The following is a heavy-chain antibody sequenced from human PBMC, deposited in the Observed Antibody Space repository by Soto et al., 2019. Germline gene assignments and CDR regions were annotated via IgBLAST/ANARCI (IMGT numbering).Heavy chain of an antibody. D-gene: IGHD1-1*01. Sequence: PGGSLRLSCAASGFTFSSYSMNWVRQAPGKGLEWVSSISSSSSYIYYADSVKGRFTISRDNAKNSLYLQMNSLRAEDTAVYYCARDQVYWNHMTDYGGKGTLVTVSS. CDR3: ARDQVYWNHMTDY. CDR1: GFTFSSYS. V-gene: IGHV3-21*01. CDR2: ISSSSSYI. J-gene: IGHJ4*02.